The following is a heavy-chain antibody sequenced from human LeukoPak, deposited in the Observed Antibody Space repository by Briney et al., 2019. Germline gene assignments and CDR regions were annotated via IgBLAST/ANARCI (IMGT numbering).Heavy chain of an antibody. CDR1: GYTFTSYY. J-gene: IGHJ4*02. D-gene: IGHD3-22*01. Sequence: VSVKVSCKASGYTFTSYYMHWVRQAPGQGLEWMGIINPSGGSTSYAQKFQGRVTMTRGTSTSTVYMELSSLRSEDTAVYYCARGAYYYDSSGYWSLNYWGQGTLVTVSS. CDR2: INPSGGST. CDR3: ARGAYYYDSSGYWSLNY. V-gene: IGHV1-46*01.